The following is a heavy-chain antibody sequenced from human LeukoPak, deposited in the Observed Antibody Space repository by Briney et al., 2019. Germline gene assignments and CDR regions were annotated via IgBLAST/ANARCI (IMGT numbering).Heavy chain of an antibody. CDR1: GGSIDSTNY. Sequence: SETLSLTCGVSGGSIDSTNYWSWIRQPPGKGLEWIGEIKHSGSTNYNPSLQSRVTISVDTSKNQFYLELSAVTAADTAVYYCGRGSRWDGLGYWGQGTLVTVSS. CDR2: IKHSGST. D-gene: IGHD3-16*01. V-gene: IGHV4-34*01. J-gene: IGHJ4*02. CDR3: GRGSRWDGLGY.